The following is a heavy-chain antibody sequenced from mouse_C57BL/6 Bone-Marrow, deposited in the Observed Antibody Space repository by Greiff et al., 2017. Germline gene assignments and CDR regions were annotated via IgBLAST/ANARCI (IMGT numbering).Heavy chain of an antibody. CDR1: GYTFTSYW. V-gene: IGHV1-69*01. Sequence: QVQLQQPGAELVMPGASVKLSCKASGYTFTSYWMHRVKQRPGQGLEWIGEIDPSDSYTNYNQKFKGKSTLTVDKSSSTAYMQLSSLTSEDSAVYYCARGVYYGSSWYFDVWGTGTTVTVSS. CDR2: IDPSDSYT. J-gene: IGHJ1*03. CDR3: ARGVYYGSSWYFDV. D-gene: IGHD1-1*01.